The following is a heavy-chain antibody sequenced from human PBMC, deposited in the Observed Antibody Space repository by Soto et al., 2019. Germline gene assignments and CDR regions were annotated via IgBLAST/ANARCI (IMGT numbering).Heavy chain of an antibody. J-gene: IGHJ6*02. D-gene: IGHD3-3*01. CDR1: GGSISSGGYY. CDR3: ARGPTYYDFCSGYSSYYYYGMDV. V-gene: IGHV4-31*03. Sequence: QVQLQESGPGLVKPSQTLSLTCTVSGGSISSGGYYWSWIRQHPGKGLEWIGYIYYSGSTYYNPSLKSRVTISVDTSKNQFSLKLSSVTAADTAVYYCARGPTYYDFCSGYSSYYYYGMDVWGQGTTVTVSS. CDR2: IYYSGST.